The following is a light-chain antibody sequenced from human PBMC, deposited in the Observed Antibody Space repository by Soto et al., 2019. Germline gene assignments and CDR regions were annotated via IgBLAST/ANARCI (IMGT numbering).Light chain of an antibody. J-gene: IGKJ2*01. CDR2: AAS. CDR3: QQRRNWPRT. V-gene: IGKV3-11*01. CDR1: QSVSSY. Sequence: EIVLTQSPATLSLSPGERATLSCRASQSVSSYLAWYQQKPGQAPRLLIYAASNRATDIPARFSGSGSGTDFTLTISSLEPEDFAVYYCQQRRNWPRTFGQGTKLEIK.